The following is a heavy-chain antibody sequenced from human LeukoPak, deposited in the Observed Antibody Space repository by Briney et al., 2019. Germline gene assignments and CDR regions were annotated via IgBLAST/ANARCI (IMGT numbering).Heavy chain of an antibody. J-gene: IGHJ4*02. CDR2: ISAYNGNT. CDR1: GGTFSSYA. V-gene: IGHV1-18*01. CDR3: ARVSGSYPDFDY. D-gene: IGHD1-26*01. Sequence: ASVKVSCKASGGTFSSYAISWVRQAPGQGLEWMGWISAYNGNTNYAQKLQGRVTMTTDTSTSTAYMELRSLRSDDTAVYYCARVSGSYPDFDYWGQGTLVTVPS.